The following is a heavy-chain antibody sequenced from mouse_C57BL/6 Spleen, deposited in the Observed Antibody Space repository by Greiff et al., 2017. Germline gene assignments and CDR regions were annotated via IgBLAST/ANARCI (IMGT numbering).Heavy chain of an antibody. V-gene: IGHV5-17*01. Sequence: EVQRVESGGGLVKPGGSLKLSCAASGFTFSDYGMHWVRQAPEKGLEWVAYISSGSSTIYYADTVKGRFTISRDNAKNTLFLQMTSRRSEDTAMYYCASIFGYEYYYAMDDWGQGTSVTVSS. J-gene: IGHJ4*01. D-gene: IGHD2-2*01. CDR1: GFTFSDYG. CDR2: ISSGSSTI. CDR3: ASIFGYEYYYAMDD.